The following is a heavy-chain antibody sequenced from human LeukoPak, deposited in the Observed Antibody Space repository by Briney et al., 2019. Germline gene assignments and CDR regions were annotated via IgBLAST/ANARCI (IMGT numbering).Heavy chain of an antibody. D-gene: IGHD3-22*01. Sequence: ASVKVSCKASGYTLTDYYMHWVRQAPGQGLEWMGRINPNSGGTNYAQKFQGRVTMTRDTSISTAYMELSRLRSDDTAVYYCALNYYDSSGTFDYWGQGTLVTVSS. CDR3: ALNYYDSSGTFDY. CDR1: GYTLTDYY. V-gene: IGHV1-2*06. J-gene: IGHJ4*02. CDR2: INPNSGGT.